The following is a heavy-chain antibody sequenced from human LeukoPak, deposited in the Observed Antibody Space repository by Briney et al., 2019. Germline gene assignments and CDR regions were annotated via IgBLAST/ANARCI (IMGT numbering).Heavy chain of an antibody. J-gene: IGHJ4*02. CDR2: ITSSSTTI. D-gene: IGHD2-21*02. Sequence: PGGSLRLSCATSGFTFTSHSMNWVRRAPGKGLEWVSFITSSSTTIYYADSVKGRFTISRDNAKNSLYLQMNSLRDEDTAVYYCARVRGTALVNMYFDYWSQGTLVTVPS. CDR3: ARVRGTALVNMYFDY. CDR1: GFTFTSHS. V-gene: IGHV3-48*02.